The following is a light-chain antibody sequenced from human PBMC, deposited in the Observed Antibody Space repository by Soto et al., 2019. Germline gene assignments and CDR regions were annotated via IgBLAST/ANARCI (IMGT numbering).Light chain of an antibody. CDR3: SSYAGSNNLI. V-gene: IGLV2-8*01. CDR1: SSDLGDYDY. J-gene: IGLJ2*01. CDR2: EVS. Sequence: QSVLTQPPSASGSPGQSVTISCTGTSSDLGDYDYVSWYQQRPGKAPKLMIYEVSKRPSGVPDRFSGSKSGNTASLTVTGLQAEDEADYYCSSYAGSNNLIFGGGTKLTVL.